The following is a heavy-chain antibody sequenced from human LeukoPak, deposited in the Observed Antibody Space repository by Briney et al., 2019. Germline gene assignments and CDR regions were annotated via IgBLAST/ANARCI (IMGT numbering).Heavy chain of an antibody. D-gene: IGHD3-22*01. CDR1: GFTFSSYA. CDR2: ISGSGGST. CDR3: AKDRSYYDSSGYYWW. V-gene: IGHV3-23*01. Sequence: GGSLRLSCAASGFTFSSYAMSWVRQAPGKGLEWVSAISGSGGSTYYADSVKGRFTISRDNSKNTLYLQMNSLRAEDTAVYYCAKDRSYYDSSGYYWWWGQGTLVTVSS. J-gene: IGHJ4*02.